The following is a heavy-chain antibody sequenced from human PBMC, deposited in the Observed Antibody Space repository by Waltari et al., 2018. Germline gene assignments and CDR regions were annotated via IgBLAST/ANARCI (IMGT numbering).Heavy chain of an antibody. D-gene: IGHD4-17*01. CDR1: GGSISSYY. Sequence: QVQLQESGPGLVKPSETLSLTCTVSGGSISSYYWSWIRQPPGKGLEWIGYIYYSGSTNYNPSLKSRVTISVDTSKSQFSLKLSSVTAADTAVYYCARSTGTTVTTDQDLDYWGQGTLVTVSS. CDR2: IYYSGST. CDR3: ARSTGTTVTTDQDLDY. J-gene: IGHJ4*02. V-gene: IGHV4-59*01.